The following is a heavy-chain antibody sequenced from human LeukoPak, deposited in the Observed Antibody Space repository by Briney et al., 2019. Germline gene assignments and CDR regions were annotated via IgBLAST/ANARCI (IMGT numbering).Heavy chain of an antibody. V-gene: IGHV1-2*02. Sequence: ASVKVSCKASEYTFTGYYIHWVRQAPGQGLEWMGWINPNSGDTNYAQRFQGRVTMTRDTSIRTAYMEMTRLASDDTAMYYCTRDGQWGTDYWGRGTLVTVSS. CDR2: INPNSGDT. J-gene: IGHJ4*02. CDR3: TRDGQWGTDY. D-gene: IGHD6-19*01. CDR1: EYTFTGYY.